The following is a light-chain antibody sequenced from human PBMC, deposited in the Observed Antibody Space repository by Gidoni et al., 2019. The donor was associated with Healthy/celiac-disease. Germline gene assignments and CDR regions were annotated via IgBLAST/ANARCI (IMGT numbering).Light chain of an antibody. CDR2: EVS. CDR1: RSDVGCYNY. CDR3: SSYTSSSVV. Sequence: QSALTQTASVSGSPGQSSTISCTGTRSDVGCYNYVSWYQQHPGQAPNLMIYEVSNRPSGFSNRFSGSKSGNTASLTISGLQAEDVADYYCSSYTSSSVVFGGGTKLTVL. V-gene: IGLV2-14*01. J-gene: IGLJ2*01.